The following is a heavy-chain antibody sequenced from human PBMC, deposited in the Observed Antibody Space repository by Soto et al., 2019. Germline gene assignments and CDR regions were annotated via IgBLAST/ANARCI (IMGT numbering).Heavy chain of an antibody. CDR1: GGSISGHY. Sequence: SETLSLTCTVSGGSISGHYCSWIRQPPGKGLEWIGYIYYSGSTNYNPSLKSRVTISVDTSKNQFSLKLSSVTAADTAVYYCAREFMGSSWTQEVTADGYFDLWGRGTLVTVSS. CDR2: IYYSGST. CDR3: AREFMGSSWTQEVTADGYFDL. V-gene: IGHV4-59*11. D-gene: IGHD6-13*01. J-gene: IGHJ2*01.